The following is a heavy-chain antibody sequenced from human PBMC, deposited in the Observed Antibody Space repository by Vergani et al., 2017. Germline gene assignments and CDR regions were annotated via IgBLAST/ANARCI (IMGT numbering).Heavy chain of an antibody. CDR1: GFTFSSYW. J-gene: IGHJ3*02. D-gene: IGHD3-9*01. CDR3: ARYYDILTGYYADAFDI. V-gene: IGHV3-7*01. Sequence: EVQLVESGGGLVQPGGSLRLSCAASGFTFSSYWMSWVRQAPGKGLEWVANIKQDGSEKYYADSVKGRFTISRDNSKNTLYLQMNSLRAEDTAVYYCARYYDILTGYYADAFDIWGQGTMVTVSS. CDR2: IKQDGSEK.